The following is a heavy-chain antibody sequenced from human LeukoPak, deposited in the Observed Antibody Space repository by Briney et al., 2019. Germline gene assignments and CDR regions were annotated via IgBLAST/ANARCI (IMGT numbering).Heavy chain of an antibody. J-gene: IGHJ4*02. CDR2: ISDSGAGT. Sequence: GGSLRLSCAASGFNFNIYAMTWVRQAPGKGLEWVSSISDSGAGTYSADSVKGRFTISRDNSKNTVDLQMNSLRAEDSAIYYCGKGLVTAIDYWGQGALVSVSS. CDR1: GFNFNIYA. V-gene: IGHV3-23*01. D-gene: IGHD2-21*02. CDR3: GKGLVTAIDY.